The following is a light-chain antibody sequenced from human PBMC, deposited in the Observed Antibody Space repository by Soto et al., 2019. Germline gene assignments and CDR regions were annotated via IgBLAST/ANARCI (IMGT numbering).Light chain of an antibody. CDR2: EVS. CDR3: SSYTSSSTRV. V-gene: IGLV2-14*01. Sequence: QSALTQPASVSGSPGQSITISCTGTSSDVGGYNYVSWFQHHPGKAPKLMIYEVSNRPSGVSNRFSGSKSGNTASLTISGRQAEYEAYYYCSSYTSSSTRVFGGGTKLTVL. CDR1: SSDVGGYNY. J-gene: IGLJ3*02.